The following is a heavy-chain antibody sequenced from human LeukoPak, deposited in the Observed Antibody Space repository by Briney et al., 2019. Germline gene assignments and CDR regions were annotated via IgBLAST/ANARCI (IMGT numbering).Heavy chain of an antibody. CDR3: ACGSFDYYYYYGMDV. CDR1: GSTFSSYG. D-gene: IGHD2-21*01. CDR2: ISYDGSNK. Sequence: GGSLRLSCAASGSTFSSYGMHWVRQAPGKGLEWVAVISYDGSNKYYADSVKGRFTISRDNSKNTLYLQMNSLRAEDTAVYYCACGSFDYYYYYGMDVWGQGTTVTVSS. J-gene: IGHJ6*02. V-gene: IGHV3-30*03.